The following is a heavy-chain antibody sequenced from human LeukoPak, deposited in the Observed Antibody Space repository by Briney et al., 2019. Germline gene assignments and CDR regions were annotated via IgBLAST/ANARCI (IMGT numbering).Heavy chain of an antibody. D-gene: IGHD3-9*01. CDR3: ARVEDYDILTGFDY. CDR2: INQDESEK. CDR1: GFTFSNYW. V-gene: IGHV3-7*01. Sequence: GGSLRLSCAASGFTFSNYWMSWVRKAPGKGLEWVANINQDESEKYYVDSVKGRFTISRDNAKNSLYLQMNSLRAEETAVYYCARVEDYDILTGFDYWGQGTLVTVSS. J-gene: IGHJ4*02.